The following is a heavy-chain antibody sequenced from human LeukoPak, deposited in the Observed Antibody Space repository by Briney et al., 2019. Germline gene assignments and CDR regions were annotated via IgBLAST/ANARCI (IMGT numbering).Heavy chain of an antibody. CDR3: ARSRGRYYDFWSGYYTGGYFDY. D-gene: IGHD3-3*01. V-gene: IGHV4-34*01. Sequence: SETLSLTCAVYGGSFSGYYWSWIRQPPGKGLEWIGEINHSGSTNYNPSLKNRVTISVDTSKNQFSLKLSSVTAADTAVYYCARSRGRYYDFWSGYYTGGYFDYWGQGTLVTVSS. CDR2: INHSGST. CDR1: GGSFSGYY. J-gene: IGHJ4*02.